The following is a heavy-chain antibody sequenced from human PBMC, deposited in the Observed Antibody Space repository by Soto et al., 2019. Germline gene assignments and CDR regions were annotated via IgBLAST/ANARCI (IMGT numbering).Heavy chain of an antibody. V-gene: IGHV1-2*02. CDR3: ARSRDTAMETRIDY. D-gene: IGHD5-18*01. CDR1: GYTFTGYY. J-gene: IGHJ4*02. Sequence: ASVTVSCKASGYTFTGYYMHWLRQAHGQGLEWMGWINPNSGGTNYAQKFQGRVTMTRDTSISTAYMELSRLRSDDTAVYYCARSRDTAMETRIDYLGQGTLVTVSS. CDR2: INPNSGGT.